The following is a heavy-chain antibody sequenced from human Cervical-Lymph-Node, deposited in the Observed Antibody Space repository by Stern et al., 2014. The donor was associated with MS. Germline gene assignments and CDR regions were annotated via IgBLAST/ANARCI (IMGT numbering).Heavy chain of an antibody. V-gene: IGHV3-74*01. CDR3: ARGVMVAATYAFDI. Sequence: EVQLVESGGGLVQPGGSLRLSCATSGFTFSTYWMHWVRQAPGKGLMWVSRVHSDGSSTTYADSVKGRFTISRDNAKNTLYLQMNSLRAEDTAVYYCARGVMVAATYAFDIWGQGTMVTVSS. CDR1: GFTFSTYW. CDR2: VHSDGSST. J-gene: IGHJ3*02. D-gene: IGHD2-15*01.